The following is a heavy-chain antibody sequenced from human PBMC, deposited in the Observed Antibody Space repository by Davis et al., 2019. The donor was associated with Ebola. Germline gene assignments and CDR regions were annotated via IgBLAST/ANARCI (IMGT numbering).Heavy chain of an antibody. CDR1: GFSFDDYA. J-gene: IGHJ4*02. CDR3: AREGSVDTAMASFDY. D-gene: IGHD5-18*01. CDR2: INWNTGRM. V-gene: IGHV3-9*01. Sequence: GESLRLSCAASGFSFDDYAMHCVRQTPVKGLEWVLSINWNTGRMDYADFVKGRFTISRDNAKNTLYLQMNSLRAEDTAVYYCAREGSVDTAMASFDYWGQGTLVTVSS.